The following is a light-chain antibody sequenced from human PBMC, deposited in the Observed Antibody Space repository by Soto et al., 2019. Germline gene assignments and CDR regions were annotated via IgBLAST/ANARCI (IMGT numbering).Light chain of an antibody. CDR1: RSVSNNY. V-gene: IGKV3-20*01. CDR3: QQYGSSPPT. J-gene: IGKJ1*01. Sequence: EIVLTQSPGTLSLSPGERANLSCRASRSVSNNYVAWYQRKPGQAPRLLIYGASSRATDIPRRFSGSGSGTDFTLTITRLEPEDFAVYYCQQYGSSPPTFGQGTNVESK. CDR2: GAS.